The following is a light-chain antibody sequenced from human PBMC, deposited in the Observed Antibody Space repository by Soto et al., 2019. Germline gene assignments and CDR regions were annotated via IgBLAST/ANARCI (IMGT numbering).Light chain of an antibody. J-gene: IGKJ5*01. CDR1: QSVSSSY. CDR2: GAS. CDR3: QKYRSSPLVT. V-gene: IGKV3-20*01. Sequence: EIVLTQSPGTLSLSPGERATLSCRASQSVSSSYLAWYQQKPGQAPRLLIYGASSRATGIPDRFSGSGSGTDFTLTISRLEPEDSAVYYWQKYRSSPLVTFGQGTRLEIK.